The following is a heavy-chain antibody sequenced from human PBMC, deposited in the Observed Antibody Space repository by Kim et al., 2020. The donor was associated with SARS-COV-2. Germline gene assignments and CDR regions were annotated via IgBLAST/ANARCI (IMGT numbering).Heavy chain of an antibody. J-gene: IGHJ5*02. D-gene: IGHD5-12*01. V-gene: IGHV1-69*13. CDR2: IIPIFGTA. Sequence: SVKVSCKASGGTFSSYAISWVRQAPGQGLEWMGGIIPIFGTANYAQKFQGRVTITADESTSTAYMELSSLRSEDTAVYYCARGDVRRIPLGEYLYSGYDYVGVYDWFDPWGQGTLVTVSS. CDR1: GGTFSSYA. CDR3: ARGDVRRIPLGEYLYSGYDYVGVYDWFDP.